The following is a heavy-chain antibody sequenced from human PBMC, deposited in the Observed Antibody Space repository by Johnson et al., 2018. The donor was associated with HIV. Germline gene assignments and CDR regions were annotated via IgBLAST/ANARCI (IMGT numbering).Heavy chain of an antibody. Sequence: QMQLVESGGGVVQPGGSLRLSCAASGFTFSSYGMHWVRQAPGNGLEWVAFIRYDGDITYYVDSVKGRFTSSRDNSKNTLYLQMNSLRTEDTAMYYCAKGQSSGYPKDACDIWGRGTIVTISS. D-gene: IGHD3-22*01. V-gene: IGHV3-30*02. CDR2: IRYDGDIT. CDR1: GFTFSSYG. CDR3: AKGQSSGYPKDACDI. J-gene: IGHJ3*02.